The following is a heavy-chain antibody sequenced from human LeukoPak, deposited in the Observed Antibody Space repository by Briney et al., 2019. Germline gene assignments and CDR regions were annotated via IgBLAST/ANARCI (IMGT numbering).Heavy chain of an antibody. D-gene: IGHD2-15*01. CDR3: AKVRVGTAHFDY. V-gene: IGHV4-59*01. CDR1: GGSISSYY. CDR2: IYYSGST. Sequence: SETLSLTCTVSGGSISSYYWSWIRQPPGKGLEWIGYIYYSGSTNYNPSLKSRVTISVDTSKNQFSLKLSSATAADTAVYYCAKVRVGTAHFDYWGQGTLVTVSS. J-gene: IGHJ4*02.